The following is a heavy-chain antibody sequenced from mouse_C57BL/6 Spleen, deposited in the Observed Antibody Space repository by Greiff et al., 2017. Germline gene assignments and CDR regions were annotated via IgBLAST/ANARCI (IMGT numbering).Heavy chain of an antibody. V-gene: IGHV1-81*01. Sequence: VQLKESGAELARPGASVKLSCKASGYTFTSYGISWVKQRTGQGLEWIGEIYPRSGNTYYNEKFKGKATLTADKSSSTAYMELRSLTSEDSAVYFCARRGDYDVDYYAMDYWGQGTSVTVSS. CDR1: GYTFTSYG. CDR2: IYPRSGNT. CDR3: ARRGDYDVDYYAMDY. J-gene: IGHJ4*01. D-gene: IGHD2-4*01.